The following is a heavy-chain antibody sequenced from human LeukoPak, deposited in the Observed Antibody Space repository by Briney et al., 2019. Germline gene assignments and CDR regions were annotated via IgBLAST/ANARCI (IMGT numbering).Heavy chain of an antibody. D-gene: IGHD6-19*01. CDR3: AREDSSGLDY. CDR2: SSSGSTI. CDR1: GFTFSSYS. J-gene: IGHJ4*02. Sequence: GGSLRLSCAASGFTFSSYSMNWVRQAPGKGLEWVSSSSGSTIYYADSVKGRFTISRDNAKNSLYLQMNSLRAEDTAIYYCAREDSSGLDYWGQGTLVTVSS. V-gene: IGHV3-48*04.